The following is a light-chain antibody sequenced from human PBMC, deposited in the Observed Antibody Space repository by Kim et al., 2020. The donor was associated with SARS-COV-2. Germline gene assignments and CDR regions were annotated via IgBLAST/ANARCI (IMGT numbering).Light chain of an antibody. CDR2: DAS. CDR1: QSVSSY. Sequence: EIVLTQSPVTLSLSPGERATLSCRASQSVSSYLAWYQQKPGQAPRLLIYDASNRATGIPARFSGSGSGTDFTLTISSLEPEDFAVYYCQQRSNWLTFGGGTKLEI. V-gene: IGKV3-11*01. CDR3: QQRSNWLT. J-gene: IGKJ4*01.